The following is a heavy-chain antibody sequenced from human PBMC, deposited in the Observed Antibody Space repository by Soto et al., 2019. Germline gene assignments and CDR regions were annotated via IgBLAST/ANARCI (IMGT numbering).Heavy chain of an antibody. CDR3: ARRGLLDF. CDR2: INQDGGDK. CDR1: GFTLGNFL. Sequence: GGALRLSCGAPGFTLGNFLLSWVRQAPGKGLEWVANINQDGGDKYYADSVKGRFTISRDNARNSLSLQMNSLRAEDTAVYYCARRGLLDFWGQGTLVTVSS. V-gene: IGHV3-7*01. J-gene: IGHJ4*02.